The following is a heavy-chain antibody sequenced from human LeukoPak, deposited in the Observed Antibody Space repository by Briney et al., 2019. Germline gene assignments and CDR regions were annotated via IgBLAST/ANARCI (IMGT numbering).Heavy chain of an antibody. CDR1: GFTFSGSF. CDR2: SRNKADSYTA. Sequence: GGSLRLSCAAAGFTFSGSFMSWVRQAPGKGPEWVGRSRNKADSYTAEYAASVKGRFTISRDESKNSLYLQISSLETEDAAVYYCATSSWYRLAYWGQGSLVTVSS. CDR3: ATSSWYRLAY. J-gene: IGHJ4*02. D-gene: IGHD6-13*01. V-gene: IGHV3-72*01.